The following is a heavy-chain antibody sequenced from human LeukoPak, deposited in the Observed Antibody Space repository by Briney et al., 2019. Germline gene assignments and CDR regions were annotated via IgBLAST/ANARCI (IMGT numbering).Heavy chain of an antibody. CDR1: GFTFTSSA. J-gene: IGHJ6*02. Sequence: SVKVSCKASGFTFTSSAVQWVRQARGQRLEWIGWIVVGSGNTNYAQKFQERVTITRDMSTSTAYMELSSLRSEDTAVYYCAKEGPLITGTTYYYYYYGMDVWGQGTTVTVSS. V-gene: IGHV1-58*01. CDR2: IVVGSGNT. D-gene: IGHD1-20*01. CDR3: AKEGPLITGTTYYYYYYGMDV.